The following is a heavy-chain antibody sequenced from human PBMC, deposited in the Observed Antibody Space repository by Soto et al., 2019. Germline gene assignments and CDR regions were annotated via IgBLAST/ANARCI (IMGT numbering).Heavy chain of an antibody. J-gene: IGHJ6*02. Sequence: SVEVSCKASGGTFSSYAISWVRQAPGQGLEWMGGIIPIFGTANYAQKFQGRVTITADKSTSTACMELSSLRSEDTAVYYCARSDPDNYYYYGMDVWGQGTTVTVSS. CDR3: ARSDPDNYYYYGMDV. D-gene: IGHD3-9*01. CDR1: GGTFSSYA. CDR2: IIPIFGTA. V-gene: IGHV1-69*06.